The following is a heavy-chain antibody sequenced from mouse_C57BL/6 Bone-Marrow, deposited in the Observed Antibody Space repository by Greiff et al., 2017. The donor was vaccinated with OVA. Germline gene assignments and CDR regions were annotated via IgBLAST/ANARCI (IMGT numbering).Heavy chain of an antibody. Sequence: VQLQQSGAELVRPGTSVKMSCKASGYTFTNYWIGWAKQRPGHGLEWIGDIYPGGGYTKYNEKFKGKATLTADKSSSSAYMQFSSLTTEDSAIYYCAMTYNNNYAWFAYWGQGTLVTVSA. J-gene: IGHJ3*01. V-gene: IGHV1-63*01. CDR3: AMTYNNNYAWFAY. D-gene: IGHD2-5*01. CDR1: GYTFTNYW. CDR2: IYPGGGYT.